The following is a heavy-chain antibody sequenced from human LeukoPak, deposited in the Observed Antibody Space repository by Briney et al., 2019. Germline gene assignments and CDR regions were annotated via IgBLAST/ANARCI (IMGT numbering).Heavy chain of an antibody. D-gene: IGHD1-26*01. CDR3: ARDKREPRYAFDI. CDR1: GGSISNKY. CDR2: IYYSGST. V-gene: IGHV4-59*12. Sequence: SETLSLTCTASGGSISNKYWSWIRQPPGKGLEWIGYIYYSGSTNYNPSLKSRVTISGDTSKNQFSLKLSSVTAADTAVYYCARDKREPRYAFDIWGQGTMVTVSS. J-gene: IGHJ3*02.